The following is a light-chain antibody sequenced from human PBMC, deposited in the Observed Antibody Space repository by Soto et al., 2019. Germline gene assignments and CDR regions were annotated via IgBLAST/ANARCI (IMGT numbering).Light chain of an antibody. CDR3: QQSYSTPPGT. CDR1: QSISSY. CDR2: AAS. V-gene: IGKV1-39*01. Sequence: DIQMTQSPSSLSASVGDRVTITCRASQSISSYLNWYQQKPGKAPKLLIYAASSLQSGVPSRFSGSGSGTDFTLIISSLQPEDFASYYCQQSYSTPPGTFGQGTKLEIK. J-gene: IGKJ2*02.